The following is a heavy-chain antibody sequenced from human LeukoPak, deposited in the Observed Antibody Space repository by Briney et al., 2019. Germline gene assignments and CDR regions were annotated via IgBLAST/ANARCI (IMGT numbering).Heavy chain of an antibody. Sequence: GGSLRLSCAASGFTFSSYGMHWVRQAPGKGLEWVAFIRYDGSNKYYADSVKGRFTISRDNSKNTLYLQMNSLRAEDTAVYYCARDFTQWLVRGCFDYWGQGTLVTVSS. CDR2: IRYDGSNK. J-gene: IGHJ4*02. D-gene: IGHD6-19*01. CDR3: ARDFTQWLVRGCFDY. V-gene: IGHV3-30*02. CDR1: GFTFSSYG.